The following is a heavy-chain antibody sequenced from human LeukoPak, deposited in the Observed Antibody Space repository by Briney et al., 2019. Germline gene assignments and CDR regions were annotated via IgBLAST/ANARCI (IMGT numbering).Heavy chain of an antibody. J-gene: IGHJ6*02. CDR1: GGTFSSYA. CDR2: IIPILGIA. V-gene: IGHV1-69*04. D-gene: IGHD4-23*01. Sequence: SVKVSCKASGGTFSSYAISWVRQAPGQGLEWMGRIIPILGIANYAQKFQGRVTITADKSTSAAYMELSSLRSEDTAVYYCARVVVTYYYGMDVWGQGTTVTVSS. CDR3: ARVVVTYYYGMDV.